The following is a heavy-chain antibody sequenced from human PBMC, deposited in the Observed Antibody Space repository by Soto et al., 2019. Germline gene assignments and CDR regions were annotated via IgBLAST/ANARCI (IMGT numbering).Heavy chain of an antibody. J-gene: IGHJ4*02. Sequence: SETLSLTCTVSGGSINSYYWSWIRQPPGKGLEWIGYIFYSGNTNYNPSLNSRVTLSVDTSKNQFSLKLTSVTAADTAVYYCARHATGGPFDYWGQGTLVTVSS. CDR1: GGSINSYY. CDR2: IFYSGNT. CDR3: ARHATGGPFDY. V-gene: IGHV4-59*08.